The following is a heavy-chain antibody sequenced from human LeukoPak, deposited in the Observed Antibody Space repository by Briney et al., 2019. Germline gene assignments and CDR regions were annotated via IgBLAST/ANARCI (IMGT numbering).Heavy chain of an antibody. V-gene: IGHV1-2*02. CDR3: ARARPYSSGWFPGWFDP. CDR1: GYTFTGYY. Sequence: ASVKVSCKASGYTFTGYYMHWVRQAPGQGLEWMGWINPNSGGTNYAQKFQGRVTMTRDTSISTAYMELSRLRSDDTAVYYCARARPYSSGWFPGWFDPWGQGTLVTVSS. J-gene: IGHJ5*02. D-gene: IGHD6-19*01. CDR2: INPNSGGT.